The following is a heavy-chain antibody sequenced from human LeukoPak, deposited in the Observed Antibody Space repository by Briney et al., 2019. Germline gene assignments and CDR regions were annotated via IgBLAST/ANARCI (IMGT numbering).Heavy chain of an antibody. Sequence: GGSLRLSCAASGSTFSSYGMHWVRQAPGKGLEWVSYISGSSRTIYYADSVKGRFTSSRDNSKNTLYLQMNSLRAEDTAVYYCAKGAYYADWGQGTLVTVSS. D-gene: IGHD3-3*01. J-gene: IGHJ4*02. V-gene: IGHV3-48*01. CDR1: GSTFSSYG. CDR2: ISGSSRTI. CDR3: AKGAYYAD.